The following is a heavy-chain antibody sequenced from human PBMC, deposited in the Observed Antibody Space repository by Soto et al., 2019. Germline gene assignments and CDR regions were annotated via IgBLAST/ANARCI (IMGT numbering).Heavy chain of an antibody. Sequence: GVLRLSCATSGFIFSDYYMHWIRQAPGKGLEWISYISGNGRIIQYAASARGRFTISRDNAENSVYLEMESLRDEDTALYYCARDVDADFRTDFDYWGRGTLVT. CDR3: ARDVDADFRTDFDY. J-gene: IGHJ4*02. CDR1: GFIFSDYY. D-gene: IGHD4-17*01. V-gene: IGHV3-11*01. CDR2: ISGNGRII.